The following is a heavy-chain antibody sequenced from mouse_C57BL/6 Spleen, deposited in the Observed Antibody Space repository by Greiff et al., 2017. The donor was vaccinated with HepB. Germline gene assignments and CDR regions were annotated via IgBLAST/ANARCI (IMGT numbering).Heavy chain of an antibody. J-gene: IGHJ4*01. D-gene: IGHD1-1*01. CDR1: GFSLTSYG. Sequence: VKVVESGPGLVQPSQSLSITCTVSGFSLTSYGVHWVRQSPGKGLEWLGVIWSGGSTDYNAAFISRLSISKDNSKSQVFFKMNSLQADDTAIYYCARKPQFYYGSSYDAMDYWGQGTSVTVSS. CDR2: IWSGGST. V-gene: IGHV2-2*01. CDR3: ARKPQFYYGSSYDAMDY.